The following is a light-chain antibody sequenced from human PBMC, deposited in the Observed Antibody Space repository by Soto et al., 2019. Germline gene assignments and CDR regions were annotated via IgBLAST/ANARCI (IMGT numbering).Light chain of an antibody. Sequence: DIVMTQSPDSLAVSLGERATINCKSSQSVLYSSNNKNYLAWYQQKPGQPPKLLIYWASTRESGFPDRFSGSGSGTDFTLTISSLQDEDVAVYYCQQYYRTPAWTFGQGTKVEIK. CDR1: QSVLYSSNNKNY. CDR3: QQYYRTPAWT. V-gene: IGKV4-1*01. CDR2: WAS. J-gene: IGKJ1*01.